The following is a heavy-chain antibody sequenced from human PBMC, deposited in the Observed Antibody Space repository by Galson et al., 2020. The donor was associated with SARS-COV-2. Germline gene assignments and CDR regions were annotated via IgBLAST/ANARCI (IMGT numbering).Heavy chain of an antibody. CDR3: ARWCKASYYYDGSGYERDGAFDI. Sequence: SETLSLTCTVSGGSISSSNWWSWVRQPPGKGLEWIGEIYHSGSTNYNTSLQSRVTISVDNSKNQLSLKLSSVTAADTAVYYCARWCKASYYYDGSGYERDGAFDIWGKGTMGTVAS. CDR1: GGSISSSNW. V-gene: IGHV4-4*02. J-gene: IGHJ3*02. CDR2: IYHSGST. D-gene: IGHD3-22*01.